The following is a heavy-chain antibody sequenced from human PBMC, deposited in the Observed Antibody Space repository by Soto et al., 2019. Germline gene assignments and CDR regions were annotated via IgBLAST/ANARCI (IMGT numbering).Heavy chain of an antibody. CDR3: ARDPPDYYYSSGYYVDY. CDR2: ISSSSTYI. D-gene: IGHD3-22*01. CDR1: GFTFSSYS. V-gene: IGHV3-21*01. J-gene: IGHJ4*02. Sequence: SGGSLRLSCASSGFTFSSYSMNWVRQAPGKGLEWVSSISSSSTYISYADSVRGRFTISRDNAKNSLYLQMNSLRAEDTAVYYCARDPPDYYYSSGYYVDYWGQGTLVTVSS.